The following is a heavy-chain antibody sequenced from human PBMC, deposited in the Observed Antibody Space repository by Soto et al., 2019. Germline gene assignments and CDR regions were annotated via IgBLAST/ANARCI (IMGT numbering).Heavy chain of an antibody. D-gene: IGHD5-18*01. Sequence: PSETLSLTCTVSRGSISNYFWTWIRQPPGRGLEWIGYISYSGTTNYNPSLKSRVTISLDTSKNQFSLKLTSVTAADTAMYYCARGIGYNFGHFDSWGQGTLVTVSS. V-gene: IGHV4-59*01. CDR3: ARGIGYNFGHFDS. J-gene: IGHJ4*02. CDR2: ISYSGTT. CDR1: RGSISNYF.